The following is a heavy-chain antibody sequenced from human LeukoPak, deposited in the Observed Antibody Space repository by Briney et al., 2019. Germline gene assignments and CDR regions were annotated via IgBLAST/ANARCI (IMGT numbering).Heavy chain of an antibody. CDR3: AAYGSGSYYYYYYGMDV. V-gene: IGHV3-21*01. CDR2: ISSVSGYI. Sequence: GGSLRLSCAASGFTFSDYSMNWVRQAPGRGLEWVSFISSVSGYIYYADSVKDRFTISRDNARNSLYLQMNSLRAEDTAVYYCAAYGSGSYYYYYYGMDVWGQGTTVTVSS. D-gene: IGHD3-10*01. J-gene: IGHJ6*02. CDR1: GFTFSDYS.